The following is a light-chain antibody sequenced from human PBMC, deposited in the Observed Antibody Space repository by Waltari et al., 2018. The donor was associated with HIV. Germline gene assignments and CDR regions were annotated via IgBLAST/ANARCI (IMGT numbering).Light chain of an antibody. CDR2: DAS. CDR3: QQRSSWPLT. CDR1: QSVSSL. Sequence: ENVLTQSPATLSLSPGDRATLSCRASQSVSSLLAWYQQQPGQSPRLLIDDASNRATGTPPRFSGSVSWTDFTLSISSLEPEDFAVYYCQQRSSWPLTFGGGTKVEIK. V-gene: IGKV3-11*01. J-gene: IGKJ4*01.